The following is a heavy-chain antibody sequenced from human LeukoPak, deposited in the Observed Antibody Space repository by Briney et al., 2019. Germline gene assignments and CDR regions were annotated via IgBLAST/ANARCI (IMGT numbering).Heavy chain of an antibody. V-gene: IGHV1-3*01. J-gene: IGHJ4*02. CDR1: GYTFTKFA. CDR2: IDAGNGKT. Sequence: ASVKVSCKASGYTFTKFAVNWVRQAPGQMLEWMGWIDAGNGKTKYSQKFQGRVTITRDTSASTAYMEVSSLRSEDTTVYYCARGIWDRSGWYYYGYWGQGTLVTVPS. D-gene: IGHD6-19*01. CDR3: ARGIWDRSGWYYYGY.